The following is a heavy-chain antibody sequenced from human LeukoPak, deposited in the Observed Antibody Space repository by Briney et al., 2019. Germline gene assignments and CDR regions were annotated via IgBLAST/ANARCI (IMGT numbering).Heavy chain of an antibody. J-gene: IGHJ2*01. Sequence: GGSLRLSCAASGFTFSSYGMHWVRQAPGKGLEWVAVIWYDGSNKYYPDSVQGRFTISRDNSKNTLCLQVNSLRAEDTAVYYCARDRSMSGWYIDLWGRGTLVTVSS. D-gene: IGHD2/OR15-2a*01. CDR1: GFTFSSYG. CDR2: IWYDGSNK. V-gene: IGHV3-33*01. CDR3: ARDRSMSGWYIDL.